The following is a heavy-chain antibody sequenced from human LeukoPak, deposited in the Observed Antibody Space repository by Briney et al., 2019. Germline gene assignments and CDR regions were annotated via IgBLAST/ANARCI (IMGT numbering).Heavy chain of an antibody. CDR1: GYTFTSYG. J-gene: IGHJ4*02. V-gene: IGHV1-18*01. Sequence: ASVNVSCKASGYTFTSYGISWVRQAPGQGLEWMGWISAYNGNTNYAQKLQGRVTMTTDTSTSTAYMELRSLRSDDTAVYYCARGGPYYYDSSGLYYFDYWGQGTLVTVSS. CDR3: ARGGPYYYDSSGLYYFDY. CDR2: ISAYNGNT. D-gene: IGHD3-22*01.